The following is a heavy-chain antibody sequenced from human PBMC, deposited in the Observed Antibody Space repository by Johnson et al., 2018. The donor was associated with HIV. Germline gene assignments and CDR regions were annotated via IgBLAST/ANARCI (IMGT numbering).Heavy chain of an antibody. D-gene: IGHD1-7*01. V-gene: IGHV3-30-3*02. CDR2: ISYDGNNK. J-gene: IGHJ3*02. CDR1: GFTFSSYA. Sequence: QVQLVESGGGVVQPGGSLRLSCAASGFTFSSYAMHWVRQAPGKGLEWVAVISYDGNNKYYADSVKGRFFISSDNSKNALYLQMNSLRAEDTAVYHCARRGNWNYLKSAFDIWGQGTMVTVSS. CDR3: ARRGNWNYLKSAFDI.